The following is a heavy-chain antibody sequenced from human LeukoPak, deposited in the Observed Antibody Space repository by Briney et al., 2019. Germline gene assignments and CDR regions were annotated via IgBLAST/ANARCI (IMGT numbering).Heavy chain of an antibody. CDR3: ARHRLELAGSYFDY. Sequence: SETLSLTCTVSGDSISTYYWSWIRQPPGKGLEWIGYIHYSGSTRYNPSLKSRVTISVDTSNNQFSLKLSSVTAADTAVYYCARHRLELAGSYFDYWGQGTLVTVSS. V-gene: IGHV4-59*08. D-gene: IGHD6-19*01. CDR2: IHYSGST. J-gene: IGHJ4*02. CDR1: GDSISTYY.